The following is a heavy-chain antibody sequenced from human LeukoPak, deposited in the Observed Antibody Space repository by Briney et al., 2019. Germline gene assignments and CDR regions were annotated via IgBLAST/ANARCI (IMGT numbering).Heavy chain of an antibody. CDR1: GYTFTTYG. CDR3: ASGYCSGGRCYGLLDY. CDR2: ISAYNGNK. Sequence: AAVKVSFKASGYTFTTYGISLVRQAPGQGLEWVGLISAYNGNKNYAQKLQGRVTMTTDTSTKTAYMELRSLRSEDPAVYYCASGYCSGGRCYGLLDYWGQGTIVILSS. D-gene: IGHD2-15*01. J-gene: IGHJ4*02. V-gene: IGHV1-18*01.